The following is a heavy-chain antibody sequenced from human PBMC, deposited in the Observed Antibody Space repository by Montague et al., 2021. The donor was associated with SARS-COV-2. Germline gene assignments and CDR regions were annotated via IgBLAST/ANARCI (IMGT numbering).Heavy chain of an antibody. Sequence: SLRLSCAASGFTFSSYVMHWVRQAPGKGLEWVAVISYDGSNKYYADSVKGRFTISRDNSKNTLYLQMNSLRAEDTAVYYCARGEGGSYYAYFDYWGQGTLVTVSS. J-gene: IGHJ4*02. D-gene: IGHD1-26*01. CDR2: ISYDGSNK. CDR3: ARGEGGSYYAYFDY. CDR1: GFTFSSYV. V-gene: IGHV3-30*04.